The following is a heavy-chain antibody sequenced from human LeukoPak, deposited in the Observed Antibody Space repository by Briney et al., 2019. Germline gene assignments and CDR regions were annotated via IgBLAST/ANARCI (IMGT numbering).Heavy chain of an antibody. CDR3: ARDLGLWFGSIGGAFDI. J-gene: IGHJ3*02. CDR1: GFTFSTYD. D-gene: IGHD3-10*01. CDR2: ISSSVSTI. Sequence: GGSLRLSCAVSGFTFSTYDMNWVRQAPGKGLEWVSYISSSVSTIYYADSVKGGFTSSRDNAKNSLYLQMNRLRAEDTAVYYCARDLGLWFGSIGGAFDIWGQGTMVTVSS. V-gene: IGHV3-48*03.